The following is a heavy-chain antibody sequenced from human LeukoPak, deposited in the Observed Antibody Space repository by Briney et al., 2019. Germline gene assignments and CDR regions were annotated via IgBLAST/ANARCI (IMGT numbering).Heavy chain of an antibody. CDR2: ISNSGSSI. CDR3: ARDRGNWGSVF. V-gene: IGHV3-11*01. J-gene: IGHJ4*02. CDR1: GFTFSVYY. D-gene: IGHD7-27*01. Sequence: PGGSLRLSCAASGFTFSVYYMSWNRQAPGKGLEWLSHISNSGSSIYYADSVKGRFTISRDNAKKTLYLQLNNLRAEDTAVYYCARDRGNWGSVFWGQGTQVIVSS.